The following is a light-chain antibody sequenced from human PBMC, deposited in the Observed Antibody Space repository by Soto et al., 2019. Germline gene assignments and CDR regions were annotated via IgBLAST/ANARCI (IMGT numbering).Light chain of an antibody. J-gene: IGKJ1*01. V-gene: IGKV3-15*01. Sequence: EIVLPQSPGTLSLSPGERATLSCRASQSVSSNLAWYQQKPGQAPRLLIYGASTRATGIPARLSGSGSGTEFTLTISSLQSEDFAVYYCQQYNNWPPMTFGQGTKVEIK. CDR3: QQYNNWPPMT. CDR2: GAS. CDR1: QSVSSN.